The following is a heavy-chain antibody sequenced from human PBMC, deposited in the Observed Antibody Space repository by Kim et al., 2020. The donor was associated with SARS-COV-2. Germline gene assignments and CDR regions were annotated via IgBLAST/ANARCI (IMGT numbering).Heavy chain of an antibody. CDR1: GGSFSGYY. J-gene: IGHJ6*03. CDR2: INHSGST. Sequence: SETLSLTCAVYGGSFSGYYWSWIRQPPGKGLEWIGEINHSGSTNYNPSLKSRVTISVDTSKNQFSLKLSSVTAADTAVYYCARGKMGPNTYYYGSGSYYYYYYYMDVWGKGTTITVSS. D-gene: IGHD3-10*01. V-gene: IGHV4-34*01. CDR3: ARGKMGPNTYYYGSGSYYYYYYYMDV.